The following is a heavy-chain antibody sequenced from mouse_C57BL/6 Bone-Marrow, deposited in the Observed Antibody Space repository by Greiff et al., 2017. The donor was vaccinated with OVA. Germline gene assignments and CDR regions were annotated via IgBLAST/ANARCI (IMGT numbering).Heavy chain of an antibody. CDR1: GYTFTSYW. CDR2: LYPSDSET. J-gene: IGHJ3*01. V-gene: IGHV1-61*01. CDR3: ARPSYDYDAWFAY. Sequence: VQLQPPGAELVRPGSSVKLSCKASGYTFTSYWLDLVKQRPGQGLEWIGNLYPSDSETHYNQKFKDKATLTVDKSSSTAYMQLSSLTSEDSAVYYCARPSYDYDAWFAYWGQGTLVTVSA. D-gene: IGHD2-4*01.